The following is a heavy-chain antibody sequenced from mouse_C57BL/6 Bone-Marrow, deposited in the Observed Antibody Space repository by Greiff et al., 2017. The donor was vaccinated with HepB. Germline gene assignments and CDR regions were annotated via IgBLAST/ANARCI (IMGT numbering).Heavy chain of an antibody. Sequence: QVQLQQSGAELVKPGASVKLSCKASGYTFTSYWMHWVKQRPGQGLEWIGMIHPNSGSTNYNEKFKSKATLTVDKSSSTAYMQLSSLTSEDSAVYYCVCVLLNAAGYFDVWGTGTTVTVSS. J-gene: IGHJ1*03. D-gene: IGHD1-1*01. CDR3: VCVLLNAAGYFDV. CDR1: GYTFTSYW. V-gene: IGHV1-64*01. CDR2: IHPNSGST.